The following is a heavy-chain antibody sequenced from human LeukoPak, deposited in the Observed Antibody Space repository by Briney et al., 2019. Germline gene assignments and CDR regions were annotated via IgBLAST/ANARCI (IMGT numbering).Heavy chain of an antibody. CDR2: ISRSGGNT. J-gene: IGHJ4*02. CDR3: AKDLDPLDYFDS. CDR1: RLTFSSYG. V-gene: IGHV3-23*01. Sequence: GGSLRLSCAASRLTFSSYGMIWVRQAPGRGLEWVSAISRSGGNTYYADSVKGRFTISRDNAKNTLYLQMNSLRAEDTAVYYCAKDLDPLDYFDSWGQGTLVTVSS. D-gene: IGHD3-9*01.